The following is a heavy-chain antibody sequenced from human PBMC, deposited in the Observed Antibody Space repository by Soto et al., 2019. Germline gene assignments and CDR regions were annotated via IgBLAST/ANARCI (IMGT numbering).Heavy chain of an antibody. D-gene: IGHD6-6*01. CDR1: GGTFSSYA. CDR3: ARDYSSSSSGVWFDP. J-gene: IGHJ5*02. V-gene: IGHV1-69*01. CDR2: IIPIFGTA. Sequence: QVQLVQSGAEVKKPGSSVKVSCKASGGTFSSYAISWVRQAPGHGLEWMGGIIPIFGTANYAQKIQGSVTITADESTSTAYRELSSLRSEDTAVYYCARDYSSSSSGVWFDPWGQGTLVTVSS.